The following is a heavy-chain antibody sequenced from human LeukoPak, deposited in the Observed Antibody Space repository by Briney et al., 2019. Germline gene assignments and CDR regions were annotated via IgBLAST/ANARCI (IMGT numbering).Heavy chain of an antibody. V-gene: IGHV3-74*01. Sequence: GGSPRLSCAASGFTFSSYWMHWVRQAPGKGLVWVSRINSDGSNTNYADSVKGRFTISRDNAKNTLYLQMNSLRAEDTAVYYCARTGLSSSGYYSFDYWGQGTLVPVSS. CDR1: GFTFSSYW. D-gene: IGHD3-22*01. CDR3: ARTGLSSSGYYSFDY. CDR2: INSDGSNT. J-gene: IGHJ4*02.